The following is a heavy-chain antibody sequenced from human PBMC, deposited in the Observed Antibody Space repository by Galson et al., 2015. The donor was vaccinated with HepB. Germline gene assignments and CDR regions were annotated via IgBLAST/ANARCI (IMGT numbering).Heavy chain of an antibody. Sequence: SLRLSCAASGFTFSSYAMHWVRQAPGKGLEWVAVISYDGSNKYYADSVKGRFTISRDNSKNTLYLQMDSLRAEDTAVYYCARDYYDSSGYLTNSFDYWGQGTLVTVSS. V-gene: IGHV3-30*04. CDR1: GFTFSSYA. J-gene: IGHJ4*02. D-gene: IGHD3-22*01. CDR2: ISYDGSNK. CDR3: ARDYYDSSGYLTNSFDY.